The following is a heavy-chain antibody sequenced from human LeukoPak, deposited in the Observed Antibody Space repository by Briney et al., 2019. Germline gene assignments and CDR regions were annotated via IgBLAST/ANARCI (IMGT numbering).Heavy chain of an antibody. CDR3: AAGEWLLLSNFDY. CDR1: GGTFSSYA. J-gene: IGHJ4*02. Sequence: GASVKVSCKASGGTFSSYAISWVRQARGQRLEWIGWIVVGSGNTNYAQKFQERVTITRDMSTSTAYMELSSLRSEDTAVYYCAAGEWLLLSNFDYWGQGTLVTVSS. D-gene: IGHD3-22*01. CDR2: IVVGSGNT. V-gene: IGHV1-58*02.